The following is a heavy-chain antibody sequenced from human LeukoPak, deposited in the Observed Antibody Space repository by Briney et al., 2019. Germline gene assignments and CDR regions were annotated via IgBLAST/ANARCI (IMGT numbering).Heavy chain of an antibody. CDR1: GYSFTSYA. CDR3: ARMGGGYDYYFDY. CDR2: ISVYNGNT. V-gene: IGHV1-18*01. Sequence: ASVKVSCKASGYSFTSYAINWVRQAPGQGLEWMGWISVYNGNTNYAQRFQGRVTMTTDTSTSTASMELRRLRSEDTAVYYCARMGGGYDYYFDYWGQGTLLTVSS. D-gene: IGHD5-12*01. J-gene: IGHJ4*02.